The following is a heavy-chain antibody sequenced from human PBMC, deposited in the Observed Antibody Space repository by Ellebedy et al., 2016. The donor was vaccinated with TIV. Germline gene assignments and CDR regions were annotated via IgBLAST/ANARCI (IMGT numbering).Heavy chain of an antibody. Sequence: ASVKVSCKASGHTLTRHHMYWVRQAPGQGLEWMGWINSNSGGTNYEQKFQGRVSMTRDTSISTAYMELSSLKFDDTAIYYCARTRGSSSVELDPWGQGTLVTVSS. CDR2: INSNSGGT. D-gene: IGHD6-6*01. V-gene: IGHV1-2*02. CDR3: ARTRGSSSVELDP. CDR1: GHTLTRHH. J-gene: IGHJ5*02.